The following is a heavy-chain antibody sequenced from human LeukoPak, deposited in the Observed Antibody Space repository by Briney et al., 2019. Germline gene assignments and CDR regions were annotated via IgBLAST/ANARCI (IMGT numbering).Heavy chain of an antibody. J-gene: IGHJ5*02. V-gene: IGHV3-30-3*01. CDR2: ISYDGSNK. Sequence: GGSLRLSCAASGFTFSSYAMHWVRQAPGKGLEWAAVISYDGSNKYYAASVKGRFTISRDNSKNTLYLQMNSLRAEDAAVYYCARDSDSSGPNWFDPWGQGTLVTVS. CDR3: ARDSDSSGPNWFDP. CDR1: GFTFSSYA. D-gene: IGHD3-22*01.